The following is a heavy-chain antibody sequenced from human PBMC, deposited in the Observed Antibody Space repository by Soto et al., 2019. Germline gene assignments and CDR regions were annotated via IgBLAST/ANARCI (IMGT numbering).Heavy chain of an antibody. J-gene: IGHJ4*02. V-gene: IGHV4-61*03. CDR3: ARLDYGSGNYLNFDY. D-gene: IGHD3-10*01. CDR2: IYYSGST. CDR1: GGSISSGDYY. Sequence: SETLSLTCTVSGGSISSGDYYWSWIRQPPGKGLEWIGYIYYSGSTNYNPSLKSRVTISIDTSKNYFSLKLRSVTAADTAVYYCARLDYGSGNYLNFDYWGQGTLVTVSS.